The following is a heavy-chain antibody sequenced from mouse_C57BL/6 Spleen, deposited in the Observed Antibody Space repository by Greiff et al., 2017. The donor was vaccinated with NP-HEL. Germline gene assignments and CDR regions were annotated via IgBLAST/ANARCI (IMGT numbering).Heavy chain of an antibody. V-gene: IGHV1-64*01. J-gene: IGHJ2*01. CDR2: IHPNSGST. D-gene: IGHD4-1*01. CDR3: ERERTGTLDY. CDR1: GYTFTSYW. Sequence: QVQLQQPGAELVKPGASVKLSCKASGYTFTSYWMHWVKQRPGQGLEWIGMIHPNSGSTNYNEKFKSKATLTVDKSSSTAYMQLSSLTSEDSAVYYCERERTGTLDYWGQGTTLTVSS.